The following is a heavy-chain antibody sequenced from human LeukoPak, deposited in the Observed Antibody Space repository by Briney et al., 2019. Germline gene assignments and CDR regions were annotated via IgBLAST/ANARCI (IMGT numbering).Heavy chain of an antibody. V-gene: IGHV3-74*01. D-gene: IGHD3-3*01. CDR3: VSDLCGGHDQ. CDR1: VFTSSIYW. J-gene: IGHJ5*02. Sequence: GGALRLSSADCVFTSSIYWMYWGPEAPGEGVLWVSLIDEDGKTIAYADSVKGRVTIPRDNANDTLYPQMSSLRDGDTAVYYGVSDLCGGHDQWGRGTLVTVSS. CDR2: IDEDGKTI.